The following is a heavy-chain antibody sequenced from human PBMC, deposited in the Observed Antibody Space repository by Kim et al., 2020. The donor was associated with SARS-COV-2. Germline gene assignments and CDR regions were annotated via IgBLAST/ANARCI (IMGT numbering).Heavy chain of an antibody. Sequence: AQKFRGRVTMTRDTSTSTVYMELSSLRSEDTAVYYCARGGYYGSGSYPDYWGQGTLVTVSS. D-gene: IGHD3-10*01. CDR3: ARGGYYGSGSYPDY. J-gene: IGHJ4*02. V-gene: IGHV1-46*01.